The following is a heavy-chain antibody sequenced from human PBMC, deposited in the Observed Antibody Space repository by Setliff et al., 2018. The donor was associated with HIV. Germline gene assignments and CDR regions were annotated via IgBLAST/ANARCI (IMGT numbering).Heavy chain of an antibody. CDR3: ATDRILGYCSSTSCSNAFDI. CDR2: FDPEDGET. CDR1: GYTLTELS. J-gene: IGHJ3*02. V-gene: IGHV1-24*01. Sequence: ASVKVSCKVSGYTLTELSMHWVRQAPGKGLEWMGGFDPEDGETIYAQKSQGRVTMTEDTSTDTAYVELSSLRSEDTAMYYCATDRILGYCSSTSCSNAFDIWGQGTMATVSS. D-gene: IGHD2-2*01.